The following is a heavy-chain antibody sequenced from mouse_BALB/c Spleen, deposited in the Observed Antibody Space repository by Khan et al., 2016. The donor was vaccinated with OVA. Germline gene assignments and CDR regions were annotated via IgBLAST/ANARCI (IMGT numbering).Heavy chain of an antibody. Sequence: VQLKESGPGLVKPSQSLSLTCTVTGYSITSDYAWNWIRQFPGNKLEWMGCISYSGSTSYNPSLKSRISIIRDTSKNQFFLQLRSVTTGDTATYYCASELGRYYAMDYWGQGTSVTVSS. CDR2: ISYSGST. V-gene: IGHV3-2*02. J-gene: IGHJ4*01. CDR3: ASELGRYYAMDY. D-gene: IGHD4-1*01. CDR1: GYSITSDYA.